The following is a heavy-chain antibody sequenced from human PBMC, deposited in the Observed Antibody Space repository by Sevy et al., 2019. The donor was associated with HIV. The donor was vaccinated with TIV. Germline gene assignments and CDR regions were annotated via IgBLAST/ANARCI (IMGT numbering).Heavy chain of an antibody. CDR2: INPNSGAT. J-gene: IGHJ4*02. CDR1: GYTFTDSH. V-gene: IGHV1-2*06. Sequence: ASVKVSCKASGYTFTDSHIHWVRQAPGQGLEWMGRINPNSGATNSPQKFQGRVTMTRDTSISTAYMELHNLRSDDTAVYFCATPLWSRSPGTFDFWGQGTLVTVSS. CDR3: ATPLWSRSPGTFDF. D-gene: IGHD2-21*01.